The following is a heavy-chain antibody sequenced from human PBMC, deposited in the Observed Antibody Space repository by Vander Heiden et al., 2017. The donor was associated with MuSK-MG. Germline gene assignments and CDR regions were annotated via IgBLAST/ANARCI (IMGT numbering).Heavy chain of an antibody. J-gene: IGHJ6*02. D-gene: IGHD1-26*01. CDR1: GFTFSSYG. V-gene: IGHV3-33*01. Sequence: QVQLVESGGGVVQPGRSLRLSCAASGFTFSSYGMHWVRQAPGKGREWVAVIGYEGSNKYDADSVKGRFTISRDNSKNTLYLQMNSLRAEDTAVYYCARGPRARNYYYYGMDVWGQGTTVTVAS. CDR2: IGYEGSNK. CDR3: ARGPRARNYYYYGMDV.